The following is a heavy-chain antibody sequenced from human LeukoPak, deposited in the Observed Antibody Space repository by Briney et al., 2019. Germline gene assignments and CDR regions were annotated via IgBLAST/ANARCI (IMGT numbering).Heavy chain of an antibody. CDR2: IKEDGSEK. CDR1: GLTFSSYW. J-gene: IGHJ5*02. Sequence: GGSLRLSCAASGLTFSSYWMSWVRQAPGKGLEWVANIKEDGSEKYYVDSVRGRFTISRDNAKNSLYLYMNSLRAEETAVYYCAKDRTATYYYDSSGYCPSWGQGTLVTVSS. CDR3: AKDRTATYYYDSSGYCPS. D-gene: IGHD3-22*01. V-gene: IGHV3-7*01.